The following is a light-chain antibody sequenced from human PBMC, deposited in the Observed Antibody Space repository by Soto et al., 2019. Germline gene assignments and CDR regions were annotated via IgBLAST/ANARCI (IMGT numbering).Light chain of an antibody. J-gene: IGKJ3*01. CDR3: QQFRDSRFT. V-gene: IGKV3-20*01. CDR2: GAS. Sequence: EIVLTQSPGTLSLSPGQRATLSCRASQSISSSSLAWYQQRPGQAPRLLIYGASSRATAVPDRFSGSGSGTDFTLTISRLEPEDFAVYYCQQFRDSRFTFGPGTKVDIK. CDR1: QSISSSS.